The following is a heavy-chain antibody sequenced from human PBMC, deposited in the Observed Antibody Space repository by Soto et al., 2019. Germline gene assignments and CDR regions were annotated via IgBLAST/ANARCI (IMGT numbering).Heavy chain of an antibody. J-gene: IGHJ6*02. D-gene: IGHD5-18*01. CDR2: INGDGTGT. V-gene: IGHV3-74*01. CDR1: GFTFSNHW. CDR3: ARGIQYRYGMDV. Sequence: EVQLVESGGGLVQPGGSLRLSCAAAGFTFSNHWIHWVRQAPGKGLVWVSRINGDGTGTFDADSVRGRFAISRDNAENTVYLQMNSLRAEDTAVYYCARGIQYRYGMDVWGQGTTVTVSS.